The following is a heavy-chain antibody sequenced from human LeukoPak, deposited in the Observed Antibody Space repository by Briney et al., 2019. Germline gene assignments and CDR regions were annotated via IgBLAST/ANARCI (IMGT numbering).Heavy chain of an antibody. D-gene: IGHD6-6*01. Sequence: GGSLRLSCAASGFTFSSYGMHWVRQAPGKGLEWVAVIWYDGSNKYYADSVKGRFTISRDNSKNTLYLQMNSLRAEDTAVYYCAREWIAARPDYWGQGTLVTVSS. CDR1: GFTFSSYG. V-gene: IGHV3-33*01. CDR2: IWYDGSNK. J-gene: IGHJ4*02. CDR3: AREWIAARPDY.